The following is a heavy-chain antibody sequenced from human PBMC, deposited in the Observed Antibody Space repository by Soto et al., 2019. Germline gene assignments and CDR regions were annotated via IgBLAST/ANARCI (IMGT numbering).Heavy chain of an antibody. J-gene: IGHJ6*02. Sequence: GGSLRLSCAASGFTFRSYAISWVRQAPGKGLEWVSTISGSGGYTYHADSVKGRFTISRDNSKNTLYLQMNSLRAEDTAVHYCAKVGGSSGISIDYYTMDVWGQGTTVTVSS. D-gene: IGHD3-22*01. CDR3: AKVGGSSGISIDYYTMDV. CDR2: ISGSGGYT. V-gene: IGHV3-23*01. CDR1: GFTFRSYA.